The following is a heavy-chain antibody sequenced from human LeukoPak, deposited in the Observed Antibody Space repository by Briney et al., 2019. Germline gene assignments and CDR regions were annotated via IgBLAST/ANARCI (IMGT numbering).Heavy chain of an antibody. D-gene: IGHD5-12*01. V-gene: IGHV1-8*01. CDR3: ARDLRGYSGYDLDY. CDR1: GYTFTSYD. Sequence: GASVKVSCKASGYTFTSYDINWVRQATGQGLEWMGWMNPNSGNTGYAQKFQGRVTMTRNTSISTAYMELSRLRSDDTAVYYCARDLRGYSGYDLDYWGQGTLVTVSS. J-gene: IGHJ4*02. CDR2: MNPNSGNT.